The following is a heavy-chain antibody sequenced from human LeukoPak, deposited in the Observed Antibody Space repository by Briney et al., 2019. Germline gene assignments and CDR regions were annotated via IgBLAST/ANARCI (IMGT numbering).Heavy chain of an antibody. J-gene: IGHJ4*02. Sequence: PSETLSLTCTGSGGSIRSHCWSWVRQPPGKGLEWIGYIYFSGSTNYNPSLKSRVTTSMGTSENQFSLKLSSVTAADTAVYYCARGAAPHYSDYWGQGTLVTVSS. CDR3: ARGAAPHYSDY. D-gene: IGHD6-6*01. V-gene: IGHV4-59*11. CDR1: GGSIRSHC. CDR2: IYFSGST.